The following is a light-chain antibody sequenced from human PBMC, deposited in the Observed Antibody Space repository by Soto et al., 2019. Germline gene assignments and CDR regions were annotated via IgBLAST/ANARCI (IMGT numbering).Light chain of an antibody. CDR2: GAS. J-gene: IGKJ3*01. CDR3: QQHSNF. Sequence: EIVLTQSPATLSLSPGERATLSCRASQSVTSSYIAWYQQTSGQAPRLLLYGASSRATGIPDRFSGSGSGTDFTLTISSLEPEDFAIYYCQQHSNFFGPGTKVDTK. V-gene: IGKV3D-20*02. CDR1: QSVTSSY.